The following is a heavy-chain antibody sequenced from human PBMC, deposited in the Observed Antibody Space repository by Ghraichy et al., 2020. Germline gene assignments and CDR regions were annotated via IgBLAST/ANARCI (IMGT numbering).Heavy chain of an antibody. CDR3: ASLYSSSWYGIYYYYYGMDV. V-gene: IGHV3-7*01. Sequence: GGSLRLSCAASGFTFSSYWMSWVRQAPGKGLEWVANIKQDGSEKYYVDSVKGRFTISRDNAKNSLYLQMNSLRAEDTAVYYCASLYSSSWYGIYYYYYGMDVWGQGTTVTVSS. J-gene: IGHJ6*02. CDR2: IKQDGSEK. D-gene: IGHD6-13*01. CDR1: GFTFSSYW.